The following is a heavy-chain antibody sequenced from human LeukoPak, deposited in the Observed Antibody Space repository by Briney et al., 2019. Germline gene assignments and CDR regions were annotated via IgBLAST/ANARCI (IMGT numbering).Heavy chain of an antibody. Sequence: SETLSLTCTVSGGSISSYYWSWIRQAPGKGLEWIGYIYYSGTTKYNPSLMGRVSISVDASKNQFSLRLSSVAAADTAVYYCARHGGSYFYYWGQGTLVTVSS. CDR2: IYYSGTT. V-gene: IGHV4-59*08. J-gene: IGHJ4*02. CDR1: GGSISSYY. CDR3: ARHGGSYFYY. D-gene: IGHD1-26*01.